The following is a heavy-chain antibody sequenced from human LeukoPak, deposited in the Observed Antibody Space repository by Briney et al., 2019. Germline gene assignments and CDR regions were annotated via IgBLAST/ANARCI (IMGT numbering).Heavy chain of an antibody. CDR3: ARGLSDYYYDSSGYYY. CDR1: GYTFTGYY. V-gene: IGHV1-2*02. Sequence: ASVKVSCKASGYTFTGYYMHWVRQAPGQGLEWMGWINPNSGGTNYAQKFQGRVTMTRDTSISTAYMELSRLRSDDTAVYYCARGLSDYYYDSSGYYYWGQGTLVTVSS. J-gene: IGHJ4*02. D-gene: IGHD3-22*01. CDR2: INPNSGGT.